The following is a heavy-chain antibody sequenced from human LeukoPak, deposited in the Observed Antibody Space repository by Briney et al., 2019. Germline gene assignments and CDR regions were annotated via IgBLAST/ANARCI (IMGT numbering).Heavy chain of an antibody. V-gene: IGHV5-51*01. CDR2: IYPGDSDT. Sequence: GESLKISCKGSGSSFTSYWIGWVRQMPGKGLEWMGIIYPGDSDTRYSPSFQGQVTISADKSISTAYLQWSGLKASDTAMYYCARRSRGYDSSGYYLDYWGQGTLVTVSS. J-gene: IGHJ4*02. D-gene: IGHD3-22*01. CDR1: GSSFTSYW. CDR3: ARRSRGYDSSGYYLDY.